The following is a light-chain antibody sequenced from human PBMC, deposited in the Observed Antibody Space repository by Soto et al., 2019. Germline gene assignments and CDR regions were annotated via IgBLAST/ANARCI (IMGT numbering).Light chain of an antibody. J-gene: IGKJ1*01. V-gene: IGKV1-5*03. CDR3: QQYRT. CDR2: KAS. Sequence: IQITQSPSTLSASVGDTVTVTCRASQSVSGWLAWYQQKPGKAPRLLIYKASSLASGVPSRFSGSGSGTEFTLTISRLQLDDFATYYCQQYRTFGQGTKVDIK. CDR1: QSVSGW.